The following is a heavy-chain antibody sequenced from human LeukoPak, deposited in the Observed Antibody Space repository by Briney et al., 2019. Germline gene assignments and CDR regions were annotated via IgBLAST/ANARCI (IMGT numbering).Heavy chain of an antibody. CDR2: IWYDGSIK. Sequence: GGSLRLSCAAYGFTFNTYGMNWVRQAPGKGLEWVAVIWYDGSIKYYADSVKGRFTASRDNSKDTLYLQMNSLRAEDTATYYCSRSAYYDGSGNYYDYWGQGTLVTVSS. V-gene: IGHV3-33*01. J-gene: IGHJ4*02. D-gene: IGHD3-22*01. CDR1: GFTFNTYG. CDR3: SRSAYYDGSGNYYDY.